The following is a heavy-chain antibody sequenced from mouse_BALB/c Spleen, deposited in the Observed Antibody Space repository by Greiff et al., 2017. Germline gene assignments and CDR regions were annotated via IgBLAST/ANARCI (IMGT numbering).Heavy chain of an antibody. Sequence: VQLKESGAELVKPGASVKLSCTASGFNIKDTYMHWVKQRPEQGLEWIGRIDPANGNTKYDPKFQGKATITADTSSNTAYLQLSSLTSEDTAVYYCARHYYGSSLYWYFDVWGAGTTVTVSS. CDR2: IDPANGNT. CDR3: ARHYYGSSLYWYFDV. J-gene: IGHJ1*01. D-gene: IGHD1-1*01. CDR1: GFNIKDTY. V-gene: IGHV14-3*02.